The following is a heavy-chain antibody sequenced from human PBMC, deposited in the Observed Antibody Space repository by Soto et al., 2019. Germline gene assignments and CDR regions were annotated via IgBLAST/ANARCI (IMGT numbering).Heavy chain of an antibody. J-gene: IGHJ4*02. D-gene: IGHD2-8*01. V-gene: IGHV1-8*01. CDR1: GYTFTSYD. Sequence: ASVKVSCKASGYTFTSYDINWVRQATGQGLEWMGWMNPNSGNTGYAQKFQGRVTMTRNTSISTAYMELSSLRSEDTAVYYCAVLPIVLMVYATPERYFDDSGQGTLVTVSS. CDR2: MNPNSGNT. CDR3: AVLPIVLMVYATPERYFDD.